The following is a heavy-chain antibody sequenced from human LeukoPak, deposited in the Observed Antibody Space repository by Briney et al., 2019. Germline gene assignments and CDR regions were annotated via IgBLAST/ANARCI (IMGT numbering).Heavy chain of an antibody. J-gene: IGHJ5*02. CDR1: GYTFISYG. CDR3: ARDPGSVDSSGYFAFGWFDP. V-gene: IGHV1-18*01. CDR2: ISAYNGNT. Sequence: ASVKVSCKASGYTFISYGISWVRQAPGQGLEWMGWISAYNGNTNYAQKLQGRVTMTTDTSTSTAYMELRSLRSDDTAVYYCARDPGSVDSSGYFAFGWFDPWGQGTLVTVSS. D-gene: IGHD3-22*01.